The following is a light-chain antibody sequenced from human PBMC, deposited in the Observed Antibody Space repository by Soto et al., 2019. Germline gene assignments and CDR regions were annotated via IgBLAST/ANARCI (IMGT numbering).Light chain of an antibody. J-gene: IGKJ3*01. V-gene: IGKV3-20*01. CDR3: QQYGSSNQFT. CDR1: QSVSSSY. Sequence: EIVLTQSPGTLSLSPGERATLSCRASQSVSSSYLAWYQQKPGQAPRLLIYGASSRATGIPDRFSGSGSGTDFTLTISRLEPEDFAVYYCQQYGSSNQFTFGPGTKVDIK. CDR2: GAS.